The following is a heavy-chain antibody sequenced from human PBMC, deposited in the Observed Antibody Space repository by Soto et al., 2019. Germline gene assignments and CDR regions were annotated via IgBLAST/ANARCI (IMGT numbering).Heavy chain of an antibody. CDR3: ARSVRSGPTSGYGRVYYFDY. CDR2: IKQDGSEK. V-gene: IGHV3-7*01. CDR1: GFTFSSYW. J-gene: IGHJ4*02. D-gene: IGHD5-12*01. Sequence: EVQLVESGGGLVQPGGSLRLSCAASGFTFSSYWMSWVRQAPGKGLEWVANIKQDGSEKYYVDSVKGRFTISRDNAKNSLYLQMNSLRAEDTAVYYCARSVRSGPTSGYGRVYYFDYWGQGTLVTVSS.